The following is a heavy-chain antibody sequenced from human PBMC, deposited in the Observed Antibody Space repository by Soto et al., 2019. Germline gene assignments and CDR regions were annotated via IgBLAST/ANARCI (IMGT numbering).Heavy chain of an antibody. CDR1: GFTFSTYG. Sequence: GGSLRLSCAASGFTFSTYGIHWVRQAPGKGLEWVAVIWYDGSYKYYADSVKGRFTISRDNSKNTLYLQMNSLRAGDTAVYYCARAVGPFDYWGQGTLVTVSS. CDR3: ARAVGPFDY. CDR2: IWYDGSYK. D-gene: IGHD1-26*01. J-gene: IGHJ4*02. V-gene: IGHV3-33*01.